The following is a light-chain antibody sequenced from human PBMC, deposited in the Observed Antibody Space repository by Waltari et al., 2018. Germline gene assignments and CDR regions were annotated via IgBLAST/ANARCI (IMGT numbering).Light chain of an antibody. J-gene: IGKJ4*01. CDR2: DAS. CDR3: QQYNSYPLT. CDR1: QSISSW. Sequence: DIQMTQSPSTLSASVGDRGTITCRASQSISSWFAWYQQKAVKAPKLLIYDASSFESGVPSRFSGSGSGTEFTLTISSLQPDDFATYYCQQYNSYPLTFGGGTKVEIK. V-gene: IGKV1-5*01.